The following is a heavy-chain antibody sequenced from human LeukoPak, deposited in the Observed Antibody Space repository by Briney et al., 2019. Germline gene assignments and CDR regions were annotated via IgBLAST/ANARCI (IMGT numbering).Heavy chain of an antibody. CDR1: GFTFSNYN. D-gene: IGHD6-13*01. CDR2: IRIDGST. J-gene: IGHJ1*01. CDR3: AKDSSWYFHH. Sequence: GGSLRLSCAASGFTFSNYNMHWVRQAPGKGLEWVAFIRIDGSTKYSDSVKGRFTISRENSKNTLYLQVNSLSPEDTAVYYCAKDSSWYFHHWGQGTLVTVSS. V-gene: IGHV3-30*02.